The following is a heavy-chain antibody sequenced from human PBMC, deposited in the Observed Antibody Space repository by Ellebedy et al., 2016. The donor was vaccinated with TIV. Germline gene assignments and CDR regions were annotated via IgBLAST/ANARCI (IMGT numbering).Heavy chain of an antibody. CDR2: IVGSGPEI. Sequence: GESLKISCAVSGITFSKFGMNWVRQAPGKGLEWVASIVGSGPEIHYIDSVKGRFTISRDNAKNSLYLQMNSLRAEDTAVYYCARDPDSASKIDCWGQGTLVTVSS. J-gene: IGHJ4*02. D-gene: IGHD1-14*01. CDR1: GITFSKFG. CDR3: ARDPDSASKIDC. V-gene: IGHV3-21*01.